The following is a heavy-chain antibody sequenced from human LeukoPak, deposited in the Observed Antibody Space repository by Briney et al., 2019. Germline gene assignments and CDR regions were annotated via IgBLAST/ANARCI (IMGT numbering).Heavy chain of an antibody. Sequence: QTLSLTCAISGDSVSSNSAAWDWIRQSPSRGLEWLGRTYYRSKWFYDYAVSVKSRITINPDTSKNQFSLLLNSVTPEDTAVYYCTRDSGRGNDAFDVWGQGTMVTVSS. V-gene: IGHV6-1*01. CDR1: GDSVSSNSAA. J-gene: IGHJ3*01. CDR3: TRDSGRGNDAFDV. D-gene: IGHD3-10*01. CDR2: TYYRSKWFY.